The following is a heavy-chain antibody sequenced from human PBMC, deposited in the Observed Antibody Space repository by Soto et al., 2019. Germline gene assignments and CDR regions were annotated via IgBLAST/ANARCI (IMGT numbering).Heavy chain of an antibody. CDR3: ARGRIPDSSGYYPDS. J-gene: IGHJ4*02. V-gene: IGHV4-34*01. D-gene: IGHD3-22*01. CDR1: GGSFSGYY. Sequence: QVQLQQWGAGLLKPSETLSLTCAVYGGSFSGYYWSWIRQPPGQGLEWIGEINHSGSTNDNPSLKSRVTISVDTSKNQFSLKLSSVTAADTAVYYCARGRIPDSSGYYPDSWGQGTLVTVSS. CDR2: INHSGST.